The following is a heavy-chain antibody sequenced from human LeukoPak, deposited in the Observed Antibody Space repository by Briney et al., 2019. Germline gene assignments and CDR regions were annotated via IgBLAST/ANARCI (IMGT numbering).Heavy chain of an antibody. CDR3: ARGYSGYDFGWFDP. D-gene: IGHD5-12*01. J-gene: IGHJ5*02. CDR2: IYYSGST. Sequence: SVTLSLTCTVSGGSISSYYWSWIRQPPGKGLEWIGYIYYSGSTNYNPSLKSRVTISVDTSKNQFSLKLSSVTAADTAVYYCARGYSGYDFGWFDPWGQGTLVTVSS. CDR1: GGSISSYY. V-gene: IGHV4-59*01.